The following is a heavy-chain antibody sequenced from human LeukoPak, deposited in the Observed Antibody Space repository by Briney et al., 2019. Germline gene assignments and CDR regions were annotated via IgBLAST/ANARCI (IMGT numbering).Heavy chain of an antibody. Sequence: HPGGSLRLSCAASGFGFSSYAMSWVRQAPGKGLEWVSSISGSGDNTYYAESVKGRFTISRDNSKNTLFLQMNSLRAEDTAVFYCAKRSGYTTGWFFDFWGQGTLVTVSS. D-gene: IGHD6-19*01. J-gene: IGHJ4*02. CDR3: AKRSGYTTGWFFDF. CDR2: ISGSGDNT. CDR1: GFGFSSYA. V-gene: IGHV3-23*01.